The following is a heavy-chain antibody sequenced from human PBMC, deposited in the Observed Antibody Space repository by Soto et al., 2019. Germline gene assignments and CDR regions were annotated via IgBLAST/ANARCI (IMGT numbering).Heavy chain of an antibody. D-gene: IGHD3-22*01. V-gene: IGHV3-23*01. CDR2: ISGSGDST. CDR1: GFTFSSYA. Sequence: GSLRLSCAASGFTFSSYAMTWVRQAPGKGLEWVSGISGSGDSTHYADSVKGRFTVSRDNSKNTLYLQLNSLRAEDTAVYYCAKDKYYDWGQGTLVTVSSGKCSSTAYMELRSLRSDDTAVYYCARGPYYDFWSGYNWFDPWGQGTLVTVSS. CDR3: AKDKYYDWGQGTLVTVSSGKCSSTAYMELRSLRSDDTAVYYCARGPYYDFWSGYNWFDP. J-gene: IGHJ5*02.